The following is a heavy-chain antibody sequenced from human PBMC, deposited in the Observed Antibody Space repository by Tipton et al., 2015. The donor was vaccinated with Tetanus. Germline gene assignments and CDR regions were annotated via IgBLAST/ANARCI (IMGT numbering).Heavy chain of an antibody. D-gene: IGHD3-3*01. CDR1: GDSISSGDYY. CDR2: IYYSGST. Sequence: TLSLTCTVSGDSISSGDYYWSWIRQPPGKGLEWIGFIYYSGSTYYNPSLKSRIIISVDTSKNQFSLRLSSVTAADTAVYYCARSHVFRFTLFGEEITRSGRFDPWGQGILVTVSS. CDR3: ARSHVFRFTLFGEEITRSGRFDP. J-gene: IGHJ5*02. V-gene: IGHV4-30-4*01.